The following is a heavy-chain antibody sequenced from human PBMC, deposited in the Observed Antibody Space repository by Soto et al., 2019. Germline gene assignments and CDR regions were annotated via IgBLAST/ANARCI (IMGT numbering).Heavy chain of an antibody. CDR3: ARELGGSWYNWFDP. CDR2: LHSDVST. J-gene: IGHJ5*02. Sequence: EMQLVQSGGGLIQPGVSLRLSCAVSGFTVSSNSITWVRQAPGQGLAWVSVLHSDVSTYYVDSVKGRFVISRDNSKNTVYLQMNSLRAEDTAIYYCARELGGSWYNWFDPWGQGTLVTVAS. CDR1: GFTVSSNS. D-gene: IGHD2-15*01. V-gene: IGHV3-53*01.